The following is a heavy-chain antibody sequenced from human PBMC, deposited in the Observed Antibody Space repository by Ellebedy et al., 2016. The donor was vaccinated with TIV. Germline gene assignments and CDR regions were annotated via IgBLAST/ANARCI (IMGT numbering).Heavy chain of an antibody. J-gene: IGHJ4*02. CDR2: ISYDGSNK. D-gene: IGHD1-26*01. V-gene: IGHV3-30*01. CDR3: AKGRESYPHSGFDF. CDR1: GFTFSSYA. Sequence: GESLKISCAASGFTFSSYAMHWVRQAPGKGLEWVAVISYDGSNKYYADSVKGRFTISRDNSKNTLYLQMNSLRAEDTAVYYCAKGRESYPHSGFDFWGQGTLVTVSS.